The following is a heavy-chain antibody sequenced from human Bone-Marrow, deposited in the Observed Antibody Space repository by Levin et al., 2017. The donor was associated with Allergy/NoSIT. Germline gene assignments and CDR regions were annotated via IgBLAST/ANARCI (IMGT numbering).Heavy chain of an antibody. J-gene: IGHJ6*02. CDR2: VYPADSDT. CDR1: GFDFTNDW. V-gene: IGHV5-51*01. Sequence: MAGGSLRLSCKASGFDFTNDWIAWVRQMPGKGLELMGLVYPADSDTRYSPSFQGHVTISADKSIRTAYLQWSSLKASDTAVYYCARSMGRSYYFYYYALDVWGQGTTVTVSS. D-gene: IGHD1-26*01. CDR3: ARSMGRSYYFYYYALDV.